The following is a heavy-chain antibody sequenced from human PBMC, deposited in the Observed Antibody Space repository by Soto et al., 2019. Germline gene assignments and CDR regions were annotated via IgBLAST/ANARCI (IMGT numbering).Heavy chain of an antibody. V-gene: IGHV4-39*01. CDR1: GGSISSSIYY. Sequence: PETLSLTCTFSGGSISSSIYYWGWIRQPPGKGLEWIGSIYYSGSTYYNPSLKSRVAISVDTSKNQFSLKLSSVTAADTAVYYCARPGPSYYFDYWGQGTLVTVSS. CDR3: ARPGPSYYFDY. D-gene: IGHD1-1*01. CDR2: IYYSGST. J-gene: IGHJ4*02.